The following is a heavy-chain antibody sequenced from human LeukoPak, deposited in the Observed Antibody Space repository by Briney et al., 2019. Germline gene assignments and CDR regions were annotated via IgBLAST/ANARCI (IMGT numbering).Heavy chain of an antibody. CDR2: IRSKASGGTT. CDR1: GFTFGDYA. D-gene: IGHD5-24*01. CDR3: TRGRVATIAGADY. J-gene: IGHJ4*02. Sequence: GGSLRLSCTASGFTFGDYAMSWVRQAPGKGLERVGFIRSKASGGTTEYAASVKGRFSISRDDSKSIAYLQMNSLKTEDTAVYYCTRGRVATIAGADYWGQGTLVTVSS. V-gene: IGHV3-49*04.